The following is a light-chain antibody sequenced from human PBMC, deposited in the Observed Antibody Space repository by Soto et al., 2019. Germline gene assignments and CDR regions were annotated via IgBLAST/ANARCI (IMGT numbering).Light chain of an antibody. Sequence: IVMMQSPDTLSVSPGERATLSCRASQSVSSNVAWYQQKPGQAPRVLIYGASTRATGISARFSGSASGTEFTLTISSLQSEDFAVYYCQQYNNWPQTFGQGTKVEIX. CDR1: QSVSSN. V-gene: IGKV3-15*01. CDR3: QQYNNWPQT. J-gene: IGKJ1*01. CDR2: GAS.